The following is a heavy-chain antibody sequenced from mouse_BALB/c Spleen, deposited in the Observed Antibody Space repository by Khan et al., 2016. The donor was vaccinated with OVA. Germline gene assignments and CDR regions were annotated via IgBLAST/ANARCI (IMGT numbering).Heavy chain of an antibody. CDR3: ARQPYYHYNVMDY. Sequence: QVQLQQSGPGLVAPSQSLSITCTISGFSLTNYGVHWFRQPPGKGLEWLVLMWSDGSATYNSALKSRLTISMDNSKSQVFLKMHSLQTDDTAMYFCARQPYYHYNVMDYWGQGTSVTVSS. CDR1: GFSLTNYG. J-gene: IGHJ4*01. V-gene: IGHV2-6-1*01. CDR2: MWSDGSA. D-gene: IGHD2-10*01.